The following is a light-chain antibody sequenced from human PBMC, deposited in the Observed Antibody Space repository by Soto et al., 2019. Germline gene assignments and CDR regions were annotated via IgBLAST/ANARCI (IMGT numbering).Light chain of an antibody. CDR2: GAS. V-gene: IGKV3-15*01. CDR1: QSISTK. Sequence: EIVMTQSPATLSVSPGERATLSCRASQSISTKLAWYQQKPGQAPRVLIYGASTRATGIPVRFSGSGSGTVFTLTISSLQSEDFAVYHCQHYNDWPPTWTFGQGTRVEIK. CDR3: QHYNDWPPTWT. J-gene: IGKJ1*01.